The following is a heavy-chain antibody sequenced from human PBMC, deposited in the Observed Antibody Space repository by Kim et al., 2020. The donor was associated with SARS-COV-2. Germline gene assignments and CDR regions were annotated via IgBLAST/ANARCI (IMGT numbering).Heavy chain of an antibody. Sequence: ASVKVSCKASGYTFTSYAMNWVRQAPGQGLEWMGWINTNTGNPTYAQGFTGRFVFSLDTSVSTAYLQISSLKAEDTAVYYCAGGGGLLNTFGGVIGDDYWGQGTLVTVSS. D-gene: IGHD3-16*02. CDR3: AGGGGLLNTFGGVIGDDY. CDR2: INTNTGNP. V-gene: IGHV7-4-1*02. J-gene: IGHJ4*02. CDR1: GYTFTSYA.